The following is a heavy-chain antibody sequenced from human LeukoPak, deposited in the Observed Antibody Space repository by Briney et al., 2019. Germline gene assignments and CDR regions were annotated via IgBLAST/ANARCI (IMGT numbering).Heavy chain of an antibody. CDR1: GFTFTNYD. J-gene: IGHJ4*02. V-gene: IGHV1-8*01. CDR3: ASGGGNSFGFDY. CDR2: MNPINGNT. D-gene: IGHD4-23*01. Sequence: ASVKVSFKATGFTFTNYDINWVRQATGQGLEWMGWMNPINGNTGYAQKFQGRVTMTRDTSISTAYMELRSLTSEDTAVYYCASGGGNSFGFDYWGQGTLVTVSS.